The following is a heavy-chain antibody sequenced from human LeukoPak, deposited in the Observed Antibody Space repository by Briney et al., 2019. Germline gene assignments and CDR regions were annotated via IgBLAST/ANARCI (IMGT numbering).Heavy chain of an antibody. CDR2: IDSSGDTI. V-gene: IGHV3-48*03. D-gene: IGHD2-15*01. J-gene: IGHJ6*03. CDR3: ARGVGLANYYYYMDV. CDR1: GFIFSSYA. Sequence: GGSLRLSCAASGFIFSSYAMSWVRQAPGKGLEWVSYIDSSGDTIHYADSVKGRFTISRDNAKNSLFLQMSSLRVEDMSVYYCARGVGLANYYYYMDVWGRGTTVTISS.